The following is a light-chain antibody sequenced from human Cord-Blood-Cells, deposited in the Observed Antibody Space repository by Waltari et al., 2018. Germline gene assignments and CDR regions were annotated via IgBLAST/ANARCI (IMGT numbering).Light chain of an antibody. Sequence: DIQMTQSPSSLSASVGDRVTIPGRASQSISSYLNWYQQKPGKAPKLLIYAASSLQSRVPVRCSGSGSAEDFTRTSSSLQPEDFATYYGQQSYSTPYPFGQGTKLEIK. CDR3: QQSYSTPYP. V-gene: IGKV1-39*01. J-gene: IGKJ2*01. CDR1: QSISSY. CDR2: AAS.